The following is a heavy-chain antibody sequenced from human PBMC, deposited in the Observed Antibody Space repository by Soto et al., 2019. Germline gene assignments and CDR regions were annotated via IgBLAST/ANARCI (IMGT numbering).Heavy chain of an antibody. J-gene: IGHJ4*02. CDR2: ISGSGGST. CDR1: GFTFSSYA. D-gene: IGHD2-8*01. Sequence: EVQLLESGGGLVQPGGSLRLSCAASGFTFSSYAMNWVRQAPGKGLEWGSAISGSGGSTYYADSVKGGLTISRDNSKNTLYLQMNSMRAENTAVYYCAKGPLKVYARYFDYWCQGTLVTVSS. CDR3: AKGPLKVYARYFDY. V-gene: IGHV3-23*01.